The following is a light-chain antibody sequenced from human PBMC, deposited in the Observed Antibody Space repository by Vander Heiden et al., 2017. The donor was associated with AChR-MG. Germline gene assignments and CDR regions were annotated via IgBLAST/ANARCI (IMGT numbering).Light chain of an antibody. CDR1: QSVSSY. V-gene: IGKV3-11*01. Sequence: EIVLTQSPDTLSLSPGERATLSCRPSQSVSSYLAWYQQKPGQAPRLLIYDASNRATGIPARFSGSGSGTDFTLTISSLEPEDFAVYYCQQRSNWPSLTFGGGTKVEIK. J-gene: IGKJ4*01. CDR2: DAS. CDR3: QQRSNWPSLT.